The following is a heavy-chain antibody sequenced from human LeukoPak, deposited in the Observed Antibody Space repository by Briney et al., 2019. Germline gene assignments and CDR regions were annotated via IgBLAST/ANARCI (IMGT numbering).Heavy chain of an antibody. CDR2: IYSGGST. V-gene: IGHV3-66*01. Sequence: PGGSLRLSCAASGFTVSSNYMSWVRQAPGKGLEWVSVIYSGGSTYYADSVKDRFTISRDNSKNTLYLQMNSLRAEDTAVYYCARGFVLRYFDEFDYWGQGTLVTVSS. J-gene: IGHJ4*02. CDR1: GFTVSSNY. CDR3: ARGFVLRYFDEFDY. D-gene: IGHD3-9*01.